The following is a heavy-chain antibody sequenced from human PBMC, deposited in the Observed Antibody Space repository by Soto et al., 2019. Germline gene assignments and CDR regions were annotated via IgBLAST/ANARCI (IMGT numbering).Heavy chain of an antibody. Sequence: GGSLRLSCAASGFTFSSYWMSWVRQAPGKGLEWVANIKQDGSEKYYVDSVKGRFTISRDNAKNSLYLQMNSLRAEDTAVYYCARVVVPAAIRSFWFDPWGQGTLVTVSS. J-gene: IGHJ5*02. CDR1: GFTFSSYW. CDR2: IKQDGSEK. V-gene: IGHV3-7*01. CDR3: ARVVVPAAIRSFWFDP. D-gene: IGHD2-2*01.